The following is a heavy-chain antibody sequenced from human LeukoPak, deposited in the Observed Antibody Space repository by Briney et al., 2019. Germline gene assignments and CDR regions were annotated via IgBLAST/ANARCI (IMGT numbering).Heavy chain of an antibody. CDR3: AKGPVLEGWFDP. CDR2: ISGSSKST. V-gene: IGHV3-23*01. Sequence: RGSLRLSCAASGFTFSSYWMHWVRQTPGKGLEWVSAISGSSKSTYYAYCVKGRFTISRDNSKNTLYLQMNSLRGEDTAVYFCAKGPVLEGWFDPWGQGNLVTVSS. D-gene: IGHD5-24*01. J-gene: IGHJ5*02. CDR1: GFTFSSYW.